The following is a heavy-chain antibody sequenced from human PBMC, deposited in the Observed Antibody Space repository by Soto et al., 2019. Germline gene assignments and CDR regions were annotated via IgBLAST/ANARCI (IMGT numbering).Heavy chain of an antibody. V-gene: IGHV4-39*01. J-gene: IGHJ6*02. CDR2: IYYSGTT. CDR3: ARQWGGRAYNHQSGLDV. Sequence: SETLSLTCTVSGGTIRSTSHYWGWIRQPPGQGLEWIGSIYYSGTTYYNTSLKSRVTMSVDMSKNQFSLKLTSVTAADTAVYYCARQWGGRAYNHQSGLDVWGQGPTVIVSS. D-gene: IGHD3-3*01. CDR1: GGTIRSTSHY.